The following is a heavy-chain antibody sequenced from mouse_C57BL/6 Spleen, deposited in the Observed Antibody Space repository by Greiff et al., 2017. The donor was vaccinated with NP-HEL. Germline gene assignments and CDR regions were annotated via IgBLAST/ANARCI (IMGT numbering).Heavy chain of an antibody. D-gene: IGHD1-1*01. CDR3: ASYYYGRSDWYFDV. J-gene: IGHJ1*03. V-gene: IGHV1-39*01. CDR1: GYSFTDYN. CDR2: INPNYGTT. Sequence: VQLQQSGPELVKPGASVKISCKASGYSFTDYNMNWVKQSNGKSLEWIGVINPNYGTTSYNQKFKGKATLTVDQSSSTAYMQLNSLTSEDSAVYYCASYYYGRSDWYFDVWGTGTTVTVSS.